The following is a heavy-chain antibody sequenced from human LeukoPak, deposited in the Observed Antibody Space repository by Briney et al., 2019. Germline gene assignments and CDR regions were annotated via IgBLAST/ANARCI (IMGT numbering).Heavy chain of an antibody. J-gene: IGHJ6*03. CDR2: IYTSGST. V-gene: IGHV4-61*02. CDR1: GGSISSGSYY. D-gene: IGHD6-6*01. Sequence: PSETLSLTCTVSGGSISSGSYYWSWIRQPAGKGLEWIGRIYTSGSTNYNPSLKSRVTISVDTSKNQFSLKLSSVTAADTAVYYCARVGSSSSEYGYYYYYMDVWGKGTTVTVSS. CDR3: ARVGSSSSEYGYYYYYMDV.